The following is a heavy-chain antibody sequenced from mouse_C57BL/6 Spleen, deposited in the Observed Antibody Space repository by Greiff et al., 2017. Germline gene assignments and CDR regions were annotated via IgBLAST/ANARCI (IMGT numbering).Heavy chain of an antibody. J-gene: IGHJ2*01. CDR2: IDPSDSYT. CDR3: ARSGEYFDY. D-gene: IGHD3-2*02. V-gene: IGHV1-69*01. CDR1: GYTFTSYW. Sequence: VQLQQPGAELVMPGASVKLSCKASGYTFTSYWMHWVKQRPGQGLEWIGEIDPSDSYTNYNQKFKGKSTLTVDKSSSTAYMQLSSLTSEDSAVYYCARSGEYFDYWGQGTTLTVSS.